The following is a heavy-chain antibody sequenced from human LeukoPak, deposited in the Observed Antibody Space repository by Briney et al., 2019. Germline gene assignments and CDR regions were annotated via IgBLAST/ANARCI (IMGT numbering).Heavy chain of an antibody. CDR1: GFTFSNYD. CDR2: ISSSSSTI. CDR3: ASLRYCSNYI. J-gene: IGHJ4*02. V-gene: IGHV3-48*02. Sequence: AGGSLRLSCAASGFTFSNYDMNWVRQPPGKGLEWVSYISSSSSTIYYADSVKGRFTISRDNAKNSLYLQMNSLRDEDTAVYYCASLRYCSNYIWGQGTLVTVSS. D-gene: IGHD4-11*01.